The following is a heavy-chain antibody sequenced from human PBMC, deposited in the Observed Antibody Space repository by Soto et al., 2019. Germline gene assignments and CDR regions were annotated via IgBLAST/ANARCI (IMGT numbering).Heavy chain of an antibody. D-gene: IGHD2-2*01. Sequence: PSETLSLTCTVSGASISGFYWSWIRQPAGKGLEWIGRIYTSGSTNYNPSLKSRVTMSVDTSKNQFSLKLSSVTAADTAVYYCARACSSNSCYDVFDYWGQGTLVTVSS. CDR3: ARACSSNSCYDVFDY. J-gene: IGHJ4*02. V-gene: IGHV4-4*07. CDR2: IYTSGST. CDR1: GASISGFY.